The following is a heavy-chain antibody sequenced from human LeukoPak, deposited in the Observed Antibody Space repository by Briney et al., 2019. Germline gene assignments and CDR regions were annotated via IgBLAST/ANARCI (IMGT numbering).Heavy chain of an antibody. D-gene: IGHD3-22*01. V-gene: IGHV3-30*18. J-gene: IGHJ4*02. CDR3: AKGFAYYYDSSGYQIDY. Sequence: GGSLRLSCAASGFTFSSYGMHWVRQAPGKGLEWVAVISYDGSNKYYADSVKGRFTISRDNSKNTLYLQMNSLRAEDTAVYYCAKGFAYYYDSSGYQIDYWGRGTLVTVSS. CDR1: GFTFSSYG. CDR2: ISYDGSNK.